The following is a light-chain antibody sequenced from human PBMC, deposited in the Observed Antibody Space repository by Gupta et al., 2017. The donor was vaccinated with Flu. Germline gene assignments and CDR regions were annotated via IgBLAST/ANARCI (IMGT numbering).Light chain of an antibody. J-gene: IGKJ1*01. CDR2: SAS. V-gene: IGKV3-20*01. Sequence: EIVLTQSPGTLSLSPGERATLSCRASQSVRSSYLAWYQHKPGQAPRLLIYSASSRANGIPDTFSGSGSGTDFTLTIIRLVPADFAVSYCRHECDSGRTFGQGTRVEIK. CDR1: QSVRSSY. CDR3: RHECDSGRT.